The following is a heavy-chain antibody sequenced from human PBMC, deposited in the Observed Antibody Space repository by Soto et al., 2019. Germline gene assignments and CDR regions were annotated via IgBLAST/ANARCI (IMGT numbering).Heavy chain of an antibody. Sequence: SEAGSLLCTVSVVYVSIGGYSCSWIRQPPGQGLKWIGYIYYSGSTYYNPSLKSRVTISVDTSKNQFSLKLSSVTAADTAVYYCARAPLDSSGYYSFYYYYGMDVWGQGTTVTFSS. D-gene: IGHD3-22*01. CDR3: ARAPLDSSGYYSFYYYYGMDV. V-gene: IGHV4-30-4*02. CDR2: IYYSGST. CDR1: VVYVSIGGYS. J-gene: IGHJ6*02.